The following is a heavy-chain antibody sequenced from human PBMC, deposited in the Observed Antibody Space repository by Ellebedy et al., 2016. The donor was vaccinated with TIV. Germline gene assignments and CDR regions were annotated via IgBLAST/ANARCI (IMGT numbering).Heavy chain of an antibody. CDR3: AKPTVADAFDI. Sequence: FSGYDMHWVRQAPGKALEWVAAISFDGSEKYYADSVKDRFTMSRDNSKNTLYLQMNSLRAEDTAVYYCAKPTVADAFDIWGQGTMVTVTS. CDR2: ISFDGSEK. CDR1: FSGYD. V-gene: IGHV3-30*18. D-gene: IGHD1-26*01. J-gene: IGHJ3*02.